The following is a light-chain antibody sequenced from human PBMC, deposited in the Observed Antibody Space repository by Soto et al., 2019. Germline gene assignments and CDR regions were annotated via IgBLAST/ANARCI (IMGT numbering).Light chain of an antibody. Sequence: EIVLTQSPGTLSLSPGERATLSCRASQSVSSSYLAWYQQKPGQAPRLLIYGASSRATGIPDRFSGSGSGTDFTLTISSLEPEDFAVYYCQQYGSSPYTFGQVTKLEIK. J-gene: IGKJ2*01. CDR3: QQYGSSPYT. CDR1: QSVSSSY. V-gene: IGKV3-20*01. CDR2: GAS.